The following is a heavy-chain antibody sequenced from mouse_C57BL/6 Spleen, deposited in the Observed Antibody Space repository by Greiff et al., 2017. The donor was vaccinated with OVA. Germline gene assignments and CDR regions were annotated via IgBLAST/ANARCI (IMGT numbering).Heavy chain of an antibody. CDR1: GFTFSSYT. D-gene: IGHD3-1*01. Sequence: EVNLVESGGGLVKPGGSLKLSCAASGFTFSSYTMSWVRQTPEKRLEWVATISGGGGNTYYPDSVKGRFTISRDNAKNTLYLQMSSLRAEDTAFYYCALSARASRAMDYWGQGTSVTVSS. J-gene: IGHJ4*01. V-gene: IGHV5-9*01. CDR2: ISGGGGNT. CDR3: ALSARASRAMDY.